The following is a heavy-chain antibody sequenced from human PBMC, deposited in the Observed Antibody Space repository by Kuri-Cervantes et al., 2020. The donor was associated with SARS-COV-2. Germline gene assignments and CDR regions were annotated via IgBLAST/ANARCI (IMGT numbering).Heavy chain of an antibody. Sequence: SETLSLTCTVSGGSINSSNYSWGWIRQPPGKGLEWIGRIFYSGSTYYNPSLKSRVTMSVDASKTQFSLRLRSVTAADTAIYYCARHIYCDSIGCSRGGYWFDPWGHGTLVTVSS. D-gene: IGHD2-2*01. CDR3: ARHIYCDSIGCSRGGYWFDP. CDR1: GGSINSSNYS. J-gene: IGHJ5*02. V-gene: IGHV4-39*01. CDR2: IFYSGST.